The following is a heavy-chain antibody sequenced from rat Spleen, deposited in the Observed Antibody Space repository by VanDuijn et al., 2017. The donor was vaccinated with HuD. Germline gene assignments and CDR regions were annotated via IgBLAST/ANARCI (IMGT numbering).Heavy chain of an antibody. CDR2: ISYDGSST. CDR1: GFTFSDYY. V-gene: IGHV5-29*01. J-gene: IGHJ1*01. Sequence: EVQLVESDGGLVQPGRSLKLSCAASGFTFSDYYMAWVRQAPTKGLEWVATISYDGSSTYYRDSVKGRFTISRDNAKSTLYLQMDSLRSEDTATYYCATDRNKERFAYWGPGTMVTVSS. D-gene: IGHD1-10*01. CDR3: ATDRNKERFAY.